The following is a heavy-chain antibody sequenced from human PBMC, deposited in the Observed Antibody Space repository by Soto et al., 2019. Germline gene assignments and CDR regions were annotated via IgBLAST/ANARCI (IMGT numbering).Heavy chain of an antibody. CDR1: GFTFSSYA. CDR2: ISGSGGST. Sequence: EVQLLESGGGLVQPGGSLRLSCAASGFTFSSYAMSWVRQAPGKGLEWVSAISGSGGSTYYADSVKGRFTISRDNSKNTLYLQMNSLRAEDTAVYYCAKEGLADTAIEGCWYFDLWGRGTLVTVSS. CDR3: AKEGLADTAIEGCWYFDL. J-gene: IGHJ2*01. V-gene: IGHV3-23*01. D-gene: IGHD5-18*01.